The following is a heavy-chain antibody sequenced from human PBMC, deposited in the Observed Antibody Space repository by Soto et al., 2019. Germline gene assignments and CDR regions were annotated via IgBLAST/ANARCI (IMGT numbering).Heavy chain of an antibody. D-gene: IGHD3-3*01. Sequence: EVQLLESGGGLVQPGGSLRLSCAASGFTFSSYAMSWVRQAPGKGMEWVSAISGSGGSTYYADSVKGRFTISRDNSKNTLYLQMNSLRAEDTAVYYCAKDAITIFGVVIVYVGFDYWGQGTLVTVSS. CDR2: ISGSGGST. CDR3: AKDAITIFGVVIVYVGFDY. V-gene: IGHV3-23*01. CDR1: GFTFSSYA. J-gene: IGHJ4*02.